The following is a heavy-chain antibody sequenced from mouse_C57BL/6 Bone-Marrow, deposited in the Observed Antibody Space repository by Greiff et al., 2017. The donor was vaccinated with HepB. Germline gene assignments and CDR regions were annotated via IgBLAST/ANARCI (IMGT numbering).Heavy chain of an antibody. CDR1: GYTFTEYT. J-gene: IGHJ4*01. Sequence: QVHVKQSGAELVKPGASVKLSCKASGYTFTEYTIHWVKQRSGQGLEWIGWFYPGSGSIKYNEKFKDKATLTADKSSSTVYMELSRLTSEDSAVYFCARHEDAPYSNYKDYYAMDYWGQGTSVTVSS. V-gene: IGHV1-62-2*01. D-gene: IGHD2-5*01. CDR2: FYPGSGSI. CDR3: ARHEDAPYSNYKDYYAMDY.